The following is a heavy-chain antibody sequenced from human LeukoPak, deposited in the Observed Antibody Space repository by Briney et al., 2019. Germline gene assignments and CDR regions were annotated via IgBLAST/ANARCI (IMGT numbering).Heavy chain of an antibody. CDR3: ARARSSSWYGMDV. J-gene: IGHJ6*02. D-gene: IGHD6-13*01. V-gene: IGHV3-21*01. Sequence: GESLRLSCAASGFTFSSYSMNWVRQAPGKGLEWVSSISSSSSYIYCADSVKGRFTISRDNAKNSLYLQMNSLRAEDTAVYYCARARSSSWYGMDVWGQGTTVTVSS. CDR2: ISSSSSYI. CDR1: GFTFSSYS.